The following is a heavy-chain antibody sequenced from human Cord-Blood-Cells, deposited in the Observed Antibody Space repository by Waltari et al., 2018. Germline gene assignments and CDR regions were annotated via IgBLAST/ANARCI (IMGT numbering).Heavy chain of an antibody. CDR3: ARFLDPGSGKKWYFDL. CDR1: GYTFTRYD. J-gene: IGHJ2*01. Sequence: QEQLVQSGAEVKKPGASVNVSCKASGYTFTRYDINWVRQARGLGLEWMGWMNPNSGNTGYAQKFQGRVTMTRNTSISTAYMELSSLRSEDTAVYYCARFLDPGSGKKWYFDLWGRDTLVTVSS. CDR2: MNPNSGNT. V-gene: IGHV1-8*01. D-gene: IGHD3-3*01.